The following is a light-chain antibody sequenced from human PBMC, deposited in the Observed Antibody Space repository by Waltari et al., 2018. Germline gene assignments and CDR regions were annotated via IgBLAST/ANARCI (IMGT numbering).Light chain of an antibody. CDR1: QSVSSSY. Sequence: ESVLTQYPGTLSLSQGERATLSCRASQSVSSSYLAWYQQKPGQAPRVLLHGASNRATGIPDRFSGSGSGTDFTLTISRLEPEDFAVYYCQQYGSSPWTFGQGTKVEIK. J-gene: IGKJ1*01. V-gene: IGKV3-20*01. CDR3: QQYGSSPWT. CDR2: GAS.